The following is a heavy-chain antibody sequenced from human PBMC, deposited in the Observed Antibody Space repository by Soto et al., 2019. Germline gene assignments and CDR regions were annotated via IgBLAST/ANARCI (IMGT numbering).Heavy chain of an antibody. V-gene: IGHV4-4*07. CDR2: LSTSGRT. CDR1: GDSIGNFY. D-gene: IGHD2-8*01. Sequence: SETLSLTCTVSGDSIGNFYWSWIRQPAGKGLESIGRLSTSGRTNYSPSLQSRVTMSLDTSKNRFSLRLTSVSAADTAVYFCARGMGRYFDIWGRGTLVTVSS. CDR3: ARGMGRYFDI. J-gene: IGHJ2*01.